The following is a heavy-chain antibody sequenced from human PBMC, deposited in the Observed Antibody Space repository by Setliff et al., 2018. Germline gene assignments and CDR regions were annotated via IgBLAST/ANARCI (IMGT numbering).Heavy chain of an antibody. CDR3: ARQVVGARIDYYYMDV. V-gene: IGHV4-39*01. CDR2: IYYSGST. CDR1: GGSISSSSYY. D-gene: IGHD1-26*01. Sequence: PSETLSLTCTVSGGSISSSSYYWGWIRQPPGKGLEWIGSIYYSGSTYYNPSLKSRVTIYVDTSKNQFSLKLSSVTAADTAVYYCARQVVGARIDYYYMDVWGKGTTVTVSS. J-gene: IGHJ6*03.